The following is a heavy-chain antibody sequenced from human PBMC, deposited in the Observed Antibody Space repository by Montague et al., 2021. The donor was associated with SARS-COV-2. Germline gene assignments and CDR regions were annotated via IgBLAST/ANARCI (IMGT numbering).Heavy chain of an antibody. CDR2: SYYSGST. D-gene: IGHD6-13*01. Sequence: TLSLTCTVSRGSISSGGNYWSWIRQHPVKGLEWIGYSYYSGSTYYNPSLKSRVSISVDTSKNQFSLKLSSVTAADTAVYYGARGRRYSSTWYGAFDPWGQGMQVTVSS. V-gene: IGHV4-31*03. CDR3: ARGRRYSSTWYGAFDP. J-gene: IGHJ5*02. CDR1: RGSISSGGNY.